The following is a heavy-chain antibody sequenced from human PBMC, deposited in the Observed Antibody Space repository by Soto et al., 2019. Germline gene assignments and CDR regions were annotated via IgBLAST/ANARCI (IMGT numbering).Heavy chain of an antibody. V-gene: IGHV1-18*01. Sequence: ASVKVSCKASGYTFTSYGISWVRQAPGQGLEWMGWISAYNGNTNYAQKLQGRVTMTRDTSTSTAYMELSSLRSEDTAVYYCARPWYSSSWPLFDYWGQGTLVTVSS. CDR1: GYTFTSYG. D-gene: IGHD6-13*01. CDR3: ARPWYSSSWPLFDY. J-gene: IGHJ4*02. CDR2: ISAYNGNT.